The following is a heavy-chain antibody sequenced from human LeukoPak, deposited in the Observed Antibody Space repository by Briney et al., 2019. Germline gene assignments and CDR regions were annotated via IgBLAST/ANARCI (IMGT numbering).Heavy chain of an antibody. CDR3: AHLNYYGAGGFYRYFDY. CDR2: IYWYDDK. J-gene: IGHJ4*02. Sequence: SGPTLVNPTQTLTLTCTFSGFSLSSRGVGVGWIRQPPGKALEWHALIYWYDDKYDSPSLRSRLTITKDTSKNQVVLTMTDMDPVDTATYYCAHLNYYGAGGFYRYFDYWGQGTLVTVSS. CDR1: GFSLSSRGVG. V-gene: IGHV2-5*01. D-gene: IGHD3-10*01.